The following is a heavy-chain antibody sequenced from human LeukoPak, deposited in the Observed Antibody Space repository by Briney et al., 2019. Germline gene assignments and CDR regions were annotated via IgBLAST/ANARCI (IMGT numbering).Heavy chain of an antibody. V-gene: IGHV1-3*01. CDR2: INAGNGNT. CDR3: ARGHYYDSSGYYGDAFDI. D-gene: IGHD3-22*01. J-gene: IGHJ3*02. CDR1: GYTFTSYA. Sequence: ASVKVSCKASGYTFTSYAMHWVRQAPGQRLEWMGWINAGNGNTKYSQKFQGRVTITRDTSASTAYMELSSLRSEDTAVYYCARGHYYDSSGYYGDAFDIWGQGTMVTVSS.